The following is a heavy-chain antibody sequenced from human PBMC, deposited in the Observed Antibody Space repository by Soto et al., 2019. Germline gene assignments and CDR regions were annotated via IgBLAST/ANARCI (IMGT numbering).Heavy chain of an antibody. CDR1: GYTFTGYY. CDR2: INPNSGGT. CDR3: ARTSGRYYDSSGYLGY. V-gene: IGHV1-2*02. J-gene: IGHJ4*02. Sequence: ASVKVSCKASGYTFTGYYMHWVRQAPGQGLEWMGWINPNSGGTNYAQKFQGRVTMTRDTSISTAYMELSRLRSDDTAVYYCARTSGRYYDSSGYLGYWGQGTLVTVSS. D-gene: IGHD3-22*01.